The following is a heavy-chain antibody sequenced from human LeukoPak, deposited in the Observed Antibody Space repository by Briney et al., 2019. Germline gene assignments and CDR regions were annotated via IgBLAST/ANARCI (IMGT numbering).Heavy chain of an antibody. CDR2: IYSGGYT. V-gene: IGHV3-66*01. D-gene: IGHD1-26*01. J-gene: IGHJ4*02. CDR1: GFTVTTNY. CDR3: ARRLEYSGSKGVFDY. Sequence: GGSLGLSCAASGFTVTTNYMTWVRQAPGKGLEWVSIIYSGGYTDYADSVKGRFTISRDNSKNTLDLQMKSLRAEDTAVYYCARRLEYSGSKGVFDYWGQGSLVTVSS.